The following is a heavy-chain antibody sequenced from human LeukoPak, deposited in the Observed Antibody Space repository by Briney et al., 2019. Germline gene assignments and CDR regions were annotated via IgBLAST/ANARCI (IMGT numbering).Heavy chain of an antibody. J-gene: IGHJ5*02. CDR2: ISAYNGNT. Sequence: GASVKVSCKASGYTFTSYGVSWVRQAPGQGLEWMGWISAYNGNTNYAQKLQGRVTMTTDTSTSTAYMELRSLRSDDTAVYHCARNLITMVRGGNWFDPWGQGTLVTVSS. CDR1: GYTFTSYG. D-gene: IGHD3-10*01. V-gene: IGHV1-18*01. CDR3: ARNLITMVRGGNWFDP.